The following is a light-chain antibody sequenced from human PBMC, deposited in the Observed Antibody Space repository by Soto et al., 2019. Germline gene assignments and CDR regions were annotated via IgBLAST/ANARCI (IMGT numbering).Light chain of an antibody. CDR3: TSYPSSSTRYV. Sequence: QSALTQPASVSGSPGQSITISCTGTSSDVGGYNYVSWYQQHPGKAPKVMIYDVSNRPSGVSNRFSGSKSGNTASLTISGLQAEDEADYYCTSYPSSSTRYVFGTGTKVTVL. CDR2: DVS. CDR1: SSDVGGYNY. V-gene: IGLV2-14*01. J-gene: IGLJ1*01.